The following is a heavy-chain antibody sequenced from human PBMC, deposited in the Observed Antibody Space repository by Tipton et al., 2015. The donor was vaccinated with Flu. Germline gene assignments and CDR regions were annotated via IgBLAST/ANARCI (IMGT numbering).Heavy chain of an antibody. CDR2: IYYSGST. Sequence: GLVKPSETLSLTCTVSGGSISSYYWSWILQPPGKGLEWIGYIYYSGSTNYNPSLKSRVTISVDTSKNQFSLRLSSVTAADTAVYYCARVGVVTPFDYWGKGTLVTVSS. CDR1: GGSISSYY. J-gene: IGHJ4*02. V-gene: IGHV4-59*12. CDR3: ARVGVVTPFDY. D-gene: IGHD4-23*01.